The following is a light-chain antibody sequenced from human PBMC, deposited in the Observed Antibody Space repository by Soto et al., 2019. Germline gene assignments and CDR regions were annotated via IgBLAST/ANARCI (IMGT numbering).Light chain of an antibody. V-gene: IGKV1-39*01. CDR2: AAS. CDR1: QSISSY. CDR3: QQSYNTPRT. J-gene: IGKJ2*01. Sequence: DIQMTQSLSSLSASVGDRVTITCRASQSISSYLNWYQQKPGKAPKLLIYAASSLQSGVPSRFSGSGSGTDFTLTISSLQPEDFATYYCQQSYNTPRTFGQGTKLEIK.